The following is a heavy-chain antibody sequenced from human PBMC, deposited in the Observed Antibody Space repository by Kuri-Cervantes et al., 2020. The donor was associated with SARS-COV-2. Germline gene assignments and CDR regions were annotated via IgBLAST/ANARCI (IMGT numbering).Heavy chain of an antibody. V-gene: IGHV3-7*01. D-gene: IGHD6-13*01. Sequence: GESLKISCAASGFTFSSYWMSWVRQAPGKGLEWVANIKQDGSEKYYVDSVKGRFTISRDNAKNSLYLQMNSLRAEDTAVYYCARSGSSSWYDYYYMDVWGKGTTVTVSS. CDR2: IKQDGSEK. CDR3: ARSGSSSWYDYYYMDV. CDR1: GFTFSSYW. J-gene: IGHJ6*03.